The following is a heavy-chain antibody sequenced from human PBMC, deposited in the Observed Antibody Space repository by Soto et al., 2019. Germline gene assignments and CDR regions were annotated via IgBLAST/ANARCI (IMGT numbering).Heavy chain of an antibody. D-gene: IGHD4-17*01. Sequence: ASVKVSCKASGYTFTSYDINWVRQATGQGLEWMGWMSANNGNTNYAQKLQGRVTMTTDTSTSTAYMELRSLRSDDTAVYYCARVNYGGNSFSHFDYWGQGTLVTVSS. CDR2: MSANNGNT. CDR3: ARVNYGGNSFSHFDY. CDR1: GYTFTSYD. V-gene: IGHV1-18*01. J-gene: IGHJ4*02.